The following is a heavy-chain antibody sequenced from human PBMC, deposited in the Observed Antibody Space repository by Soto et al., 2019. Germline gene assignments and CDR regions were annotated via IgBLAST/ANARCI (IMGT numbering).Heavy chain of an antibody. CDR3: ARGPPFAYYCYGMDV. J-gene: IGHJ6*02. CDR2: INPSGGST. CDR1: GYTFTSYY. V-gene: IGHV1-46*01. Sequence: ASVKVSCKASGYTFTSYYMHWVRQAPGQGLEWMGIINPSGGSTSYAQKFQGRVTMTRDTSTSTVYMELSSLRSEDTAVYYCARGPPFAYYCYGMDVWGQGTTVTVSS.